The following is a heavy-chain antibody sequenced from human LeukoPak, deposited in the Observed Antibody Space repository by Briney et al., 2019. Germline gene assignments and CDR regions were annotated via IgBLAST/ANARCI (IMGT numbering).Heavy chain of an antibody. V-gene: IGHV1-69*05. Sequence: SVKVSCKASGGTFSSYAISWVRQAPGQGLGWMGRIIPIFGTANYAQKFQGRVTITTDESTSTAYMELSSLRSEDTAVYYCAIDLAYCGGDCTLADYWGQGTLVTVSS. CDR2: IIPIFGTA. J-gene: IGHJ4*02. CDR1: GGTFSSYA. CDR3: AIDLAYCGGDCTLADY. D-gene: IGHD2-21*02.